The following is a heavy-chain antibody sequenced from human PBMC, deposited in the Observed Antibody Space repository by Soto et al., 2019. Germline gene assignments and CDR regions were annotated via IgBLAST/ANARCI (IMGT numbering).Heavy chain of an antibody. CDR1: GFTFSSYA. CDR2: ISNTGVSI. Sequence: PGGSLRLSCATSGFTFSSYAMSWVRQAPGKGLEWVSAISNTGVSIFYADSVKGRFTISRDNYQNTLHLQMTSLRADDTAVYFCSNDDVGSGSYYKGPYDPWGQGTLVTVSS. CDR3: SNDDVGSGSYYKGPYDP. V-gene: IGHV3-23*01. J-gene: IGHJ5*02. D-gene: IGHD3-10*01.